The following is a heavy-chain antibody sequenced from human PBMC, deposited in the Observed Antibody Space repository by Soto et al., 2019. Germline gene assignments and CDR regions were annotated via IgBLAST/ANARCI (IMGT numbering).Heavy chain of an antibody. D-gene: IGHD6-6*01. V-gene: IGHV3-23*01. J-gene: IGHJ4*02. CDR2: ISGSGSST. CDR1: GFIFSNYA. Sequence: GGSLRLSCAASGFIFSNYAMSWVRQAPGKGLEWVSFISGSGSSTYYADSVKGRFTISRGNSKNTLYLQMNSLRAEDAAVYYCVREASSSGLHLDHWGRGTLVTVSS. CDR3: VREASSSGLHLDH.